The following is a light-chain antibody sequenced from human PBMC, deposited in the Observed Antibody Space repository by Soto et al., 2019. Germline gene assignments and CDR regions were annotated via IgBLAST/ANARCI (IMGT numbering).Light chain of an antibody. CDR3: QRYGRSQWT. CDR1: QSTTY. V-gene: IGKV3-20*01. J-gene: IGKJ1*01. CDR2: GSS. Sequence: EFVLTQSPFTLSLSPGEKASLSRRASQSTTYLAWYQQKPGQAPRLLIYGSSTRAPGTPDRFSASGSGTDFTLTISRLEPEDFAVYFCQRYGRSQWTFGQGTKVDIK.